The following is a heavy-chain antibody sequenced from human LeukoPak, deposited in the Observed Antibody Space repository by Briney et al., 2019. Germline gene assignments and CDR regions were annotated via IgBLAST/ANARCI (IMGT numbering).Heavy chain of an antibody. CDR1: GFTFDDYA. V-gene: IGHV3-9*01. D-gene: IGHD4-17*01. CDR2: ISWNSGSI. Sequence: SGGSLRLSCAASGFTFDDYAMHWVRQAPGKGLEWVSGISWNSGSIGYADSVKGRFTISRDNAKNSLYLQMNSLRAEDTAVYYCARLWQPNYGDCLDHWGRGTLVTVTS. CDR3: ARLWQPNYGDCLDH. J-gene: IGHJ4*02.